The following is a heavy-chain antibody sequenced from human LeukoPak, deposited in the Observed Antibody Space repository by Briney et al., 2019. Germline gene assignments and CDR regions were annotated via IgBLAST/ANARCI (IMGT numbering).Heavy chain of an antibody. D-gene: IGHD3-10*01. Sequence: ASVKVSCKVSGYTLTELPMHWVRQAPGKGLEWMGGFDPEDGETIYAQKFQGRVTMTEDTSTDTAYMELSSLTSDDTAVYYCARVRAGTGSGSYYYYMDVWGKGTTVTISS. V-gene: IGHV1-24*01. CDR1: GYTLTELP. J-gene: IGHJ6*03. CDR2: FDPEDGET. CDR3: ARVRAGTGSGSYYYYMDV.